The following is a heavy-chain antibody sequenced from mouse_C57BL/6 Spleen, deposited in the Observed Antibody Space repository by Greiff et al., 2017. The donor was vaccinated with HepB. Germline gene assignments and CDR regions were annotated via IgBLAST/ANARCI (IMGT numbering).Heavy chain of an antibody. CDR2: IRNKANGYTT. V-gene: IGHV7-3*01. J-gene: IGHJ3*01. CDR3: ARYMDDLTAWFAY. D-gene: IGHD1-1*01. CDR1: GFTFTDYY. Sequence: EVHLVESGGGLVQPGGSLSLSCAASGFTFTDYYMSWVRQPPGKALEWLGFIRNKANGYTTEYSASVKGRFTISRDNSQSILYLQMNALRAEDSATYYCARYMDDLTAWFAYWGQGTLVTVSA.